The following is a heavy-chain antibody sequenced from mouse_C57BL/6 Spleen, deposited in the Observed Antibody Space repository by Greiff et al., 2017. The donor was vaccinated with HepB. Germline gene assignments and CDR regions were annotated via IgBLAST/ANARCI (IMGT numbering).Heavy chain of an antibody. CDR3: ARITTVVATRYFDV. V-gene: IGHV1-81*01. Sequence: ESGAELARPGASVKLSCKASGYTFTSYGISWVKQRTGQGLEWIGEIYPRSGNTYYNEKFKGKATLTADKSSSTAYMELRSLTSEDSAVYFCARITTVVATRYFDVWGTGTTVTVSS. CDR1: GYTFTSYG. J-gene: IGHJ1*03. D-gene: IGHD1-1*01. CDR2: IYPRSGNT.